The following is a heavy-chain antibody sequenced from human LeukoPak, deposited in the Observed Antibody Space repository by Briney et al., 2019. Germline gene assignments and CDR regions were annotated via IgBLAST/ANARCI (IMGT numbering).Heavy chain of an antibody. CDR3: AKRGDCSGTCTYDY. CDR1: GFTYSNYA. J-gene: IGHJ4*02. Sequence: GGSLRLSCAASGFTYSNYAMHWVRQAPGKGLEWVLIVGGSGVKTYYADSVKGRFTISRDNSKNTVYLQMNSLIAEDTAVYYCAKRGDCSGTCTYDYWGQGTLVTVSS. V-gene: IGHV3-23*01. CDR2: VGGSGVKT. D-gene: IGHD2-2*01.